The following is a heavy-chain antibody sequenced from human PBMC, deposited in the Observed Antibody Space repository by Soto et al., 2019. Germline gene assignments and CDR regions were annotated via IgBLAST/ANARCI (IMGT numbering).Heavy chain of an antibody. CDR3: AREEFEDGRGHFDY. V-gene: IGHV3-30-3*01. CDR2: ISYGGVNK. Sequence: QVQLVESGGGVVQPGGSLRLSCAASRFTFSTSVMHWVRQAPGKGLEWMAIISYGGVNKYYADSVKGRFTISRDISESTLYLQMNSLRTEDTAVYYCAREEFEDGRGHFDYWGQGTLVSVSS. CDR1: RFTFSTSV. J-gene: IGHJ4*02. D-gene: IGHD3-22*01.